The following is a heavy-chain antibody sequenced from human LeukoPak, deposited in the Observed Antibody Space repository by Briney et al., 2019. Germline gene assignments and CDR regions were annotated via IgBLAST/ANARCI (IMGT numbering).Heavy chain of an antibody. CDR2: INPSGGST. CDR3: ARGSYTGMVEGSFDY. Sequence: GASVKVSCKASGYTFTSYYMHWVRQAPGHGLEWMGIINPSGGSTSYAQKFQGRVTKTRDTSTSTVYMELSSLRSEDTAVYYCARGSYTGMVEGSFDYWGQGTLVTVSS. CDR1: GYTFTSYY. J-gene: IGHJ4*02. D-gene: IGHD5-18*01. V-gene: IGHV1-46*01.